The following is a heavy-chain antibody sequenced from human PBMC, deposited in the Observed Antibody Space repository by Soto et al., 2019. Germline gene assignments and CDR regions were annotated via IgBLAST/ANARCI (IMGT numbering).Heavy chain of an antibody. Sequence: EVQLVESGGGLVQPGGSLRLSCAASGFTFSSYEMNWVRQAPGKGLEWVSYISSSGSTIYYADSVKGRFTISRDNAKNSLYLQMSSLRAEDTAVYYCARGGKTGAAFDYWGQGTLVTVSS. CDR1: GFTFSSYE. CDR2: ISSSGSTI. J-gene: IGHJ4*02. D-gene: IGHD7-27*01. CDR3: ARGGKTGAAFDY. V-gene: IGHV3-48*03.